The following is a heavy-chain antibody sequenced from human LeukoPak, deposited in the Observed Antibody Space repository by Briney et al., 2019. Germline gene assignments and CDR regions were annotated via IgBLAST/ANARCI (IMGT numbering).Heavy chain of an antibody. CDR3: AKGSYYDSSGSFYFDY. CDR1: AFTFSSYA. Sequence: GGSLRLSCAASAFTFSSYAMSWVRQAPGKGLEWVSGISGSGDNTYYADSVKGRFTISRDNSKNTLYVQVNSLGTEDTAAYYCAKGSYYDSSGSFYFDYWGQGTLVTVSS. J-gene: IGHJ4*02. CDR2: ISGSGDNT. V-gene: IGHV3-23*01. D-gene: IGHD3-22*01.